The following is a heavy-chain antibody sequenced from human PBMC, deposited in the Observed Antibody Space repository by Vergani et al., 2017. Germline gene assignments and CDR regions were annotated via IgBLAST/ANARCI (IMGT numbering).Heavy chain of an antibody. V-gene: IGHV4-38-2*01. CDR1: GYSISSGYY. CDR3: ARHDCSSTSCYAVTMVRFHNWFDP. D-gene: IGHD2-2*01. CDR2: IYHSGST. J-gene: IGHJ5*02. Sequence: QVQLQESGPGLVKPSETLSLTCAVSGYSISSGYYWGWIRQPPGKGLEWIGSIYHSGSTYYNPSIKSRVTISLDTSKNQFSLKLSSVTAADTAVYYCARHDCSSTSCYAVTMVRFHNWFDPWGQGTLVTVSS.